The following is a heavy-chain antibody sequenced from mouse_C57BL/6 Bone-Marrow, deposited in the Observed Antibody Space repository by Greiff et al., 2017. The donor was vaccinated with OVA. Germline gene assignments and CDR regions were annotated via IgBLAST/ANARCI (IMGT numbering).Heavy chain of an antibody. Sequence: QVQLQQPGAELVRPGSSVKLSCKASGYTFTSSWMDWVKQRPGQGLEWIGNIYPSDSETPYNQKFKDKATLTVDKSASTAYMQLRSLASEDSAVYYCARGANWPAYFDYWGQGTTLTVSS. D-gene: IGHD4-1*01. CDR2: IYPSDSET. CDR1: GYTFTSSW. V-gene: IGHV1-61*01. CDR3: ARGANWPAYFDY. J-gene: IGHJ2*01.